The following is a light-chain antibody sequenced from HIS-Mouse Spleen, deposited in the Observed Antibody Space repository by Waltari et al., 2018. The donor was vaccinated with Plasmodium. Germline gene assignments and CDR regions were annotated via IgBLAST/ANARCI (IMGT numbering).Light chain of an antibody. J-gene: IGKJ2*01. CDR2: AAS. V-gene: IGKV1-6*01. CDR1: QGIRND. Sequence: ASQMTQSPSSLSASVGDRVTITCRASQGIRNDLGMYQQKPGKAPKLLISAASSLQSWFPSRFSGSGSGTDFTLTISSLQPEDFAIYYCLQDYNYPYTCGQGTKLEIK. CDR3: LQDYNYPYT.